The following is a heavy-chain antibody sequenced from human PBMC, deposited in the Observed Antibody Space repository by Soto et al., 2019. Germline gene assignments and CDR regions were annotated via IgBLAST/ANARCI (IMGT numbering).Heavy chain of an antibody. D-gene: IGHD2-2*01. CDR3: AREEGYCSSTSCSTYYMDV. V-gene: IGHV3-48*01. Sequence: GGSLILSCAASGFAFSAYAMNWVRQAPGKGLEWFSYISGSSSDIYYAGSVKGRFTVSRDNAKSSLFLQMTSLRAEDTALYYCAREEGYCSSTSCSTYYMDVWGKGTTVTVSS. CDR2: ISGSSSDI. CDR1: GFAFSAYA. J-gene: IGHJ6*03.